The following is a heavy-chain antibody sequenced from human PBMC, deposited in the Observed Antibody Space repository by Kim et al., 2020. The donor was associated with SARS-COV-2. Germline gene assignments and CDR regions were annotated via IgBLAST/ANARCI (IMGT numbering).Heavy chain of an antibody. CDR3: ARAGVVPAARSGFDY. CDR2: INPSGGST. J-gene: IGHJ4*02. CDR1: GYTFTSYS. Sequence: ASVKVSCKASGYTFTSYSMHWVRQAPGQGLEWMGIINPSGGSTSYAQKFQGRVTMTRDTSTSTVYMELSSLRSEDTAVYYCARAGVVPAARSGFDYWGQGTLVTVSS. V-gene: IGHV1-46*01. D-gene: IGHD2-2*01.